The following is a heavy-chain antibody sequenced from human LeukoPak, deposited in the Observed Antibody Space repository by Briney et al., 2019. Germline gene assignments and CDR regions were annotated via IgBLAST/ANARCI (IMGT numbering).Heavy chain of an antibody. J-gene: IGHJ4*02. CDR2: ISSSSSTI. CDR1: GFTFSSYS. Sequence: GGSLRLSCAASGFTFSSYSMNWVRQAPGKGLEWVSYISSSSSTIYYADSVKGRFTISRDNAKNSLYLQMNSLRAEDTAVYYCAAWFAFDYWGQGTRVTVSS. D-gene: IGHD3-10*01. CDR3: AAWFAFDY. V-gene: IGHV3-48*01.